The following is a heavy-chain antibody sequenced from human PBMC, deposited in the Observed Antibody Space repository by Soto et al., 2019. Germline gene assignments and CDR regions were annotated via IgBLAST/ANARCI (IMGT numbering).Heavy chain of an antibody. J-gene: IGHJ6*02. CDR3: ARNRGVRSRWLPSNYHGMDV. CDR1: GFTFSSYW. D-gene: IGHD6-19*01. CDR2: INSDGGST. V-gene: IGHV3-74*01. Sequence: LRLSCAASGFTFSSYWMHFVRQAAVKGLVWVSRINSDGGSTSYADSVKGRFTISRDNAKNKLYLQMNSLSAEDTAVYYCARNRGVRSRWLPSNYHGMDVWGQGTTVTV.